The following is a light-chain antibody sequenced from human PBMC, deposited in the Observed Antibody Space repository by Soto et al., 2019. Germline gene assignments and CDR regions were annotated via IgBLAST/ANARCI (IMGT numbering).Light chain of an antibody. CDR3: QQYNSYAWT. CDR1: QSISSW. CDR2: DAS. Sequence: IPMTKSPSTVSASVGDRVTLPCLASQSISSWLAWYQQKPGKAPKLLIYDASSLESGVPSRFSGSGSGTEFTLTISSLQPDDFATYYCQQYNSYAWTFGQGTKVDI. V-gene: IGKV1-5*01. J-gene: IGKJ1*01.